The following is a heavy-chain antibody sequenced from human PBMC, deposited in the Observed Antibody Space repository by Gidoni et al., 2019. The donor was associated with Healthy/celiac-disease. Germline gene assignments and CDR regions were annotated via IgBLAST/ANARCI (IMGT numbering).Heavy chain of an antibody. V-gene: IGHV3-33*01. D-gene: IGHD2-21*02. CDR1: GFTFSSYG. Sequence: QVQLVESGGGVVQPGRSLRLSCAASGFTFSSYGMHWVRQAPGKGLEWVAVIWYDGSNKYYADSVKGRFTISRDNSKNTLYLQMNSLRAEDTAVYYCARAAVYCGGDCYRNAFDIWGQGTMVTVSS. J-gene: IGHJ3*02. CDR2: IWYDGSNK. CDR3: ARAAVYCGGDCYRNAFDI.